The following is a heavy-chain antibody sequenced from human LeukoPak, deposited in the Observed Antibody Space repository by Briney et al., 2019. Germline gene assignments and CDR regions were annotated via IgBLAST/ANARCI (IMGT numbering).Heavy chain of an antibody. CDR1: GFTFSSYS. CDR2: ISSSSSYI. D-gene: IGHD6-19*01. J-gene: IGHJ6*02. CDR3: ARVGGGQWLAYYYYGMDV. V-gene: IGHV3-21*01. Sequence: GGSLRLSCAASGFTFSSYSMNWVRQAPGKGLEWVSSISSSSSYIYYADSVKGRFTISRDNAKNSLYLQMNSLRAEDTAVYYCARVGGGQWLAYYYYGMDVWGQGTTVTVSS.